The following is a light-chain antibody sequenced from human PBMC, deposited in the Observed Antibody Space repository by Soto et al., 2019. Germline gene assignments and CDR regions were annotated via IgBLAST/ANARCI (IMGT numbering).Light chain of an antibody. J-gene: IGLJ2*01. Sequence: QSALTQPASVSGSPGQSITISCTGTSRDVGGYNYVSWFQQHPGKAPQLMLYDVSTRPSGVSNRFSGSKSGNTASLTISGLQAEDEADYYCSSHTISTTLVFGGGTKLTVL. CDR2: DVS. CDR1: SRDVGGYNY. V-gene: IGLV2-14*01. CDR3: SSHTISTTLV.